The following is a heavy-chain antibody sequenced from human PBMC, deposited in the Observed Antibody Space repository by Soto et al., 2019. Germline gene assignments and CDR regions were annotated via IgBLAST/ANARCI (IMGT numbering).Heavy chain of an antibody. CDR3: ARDSVDEIGH. CDR2: IYHSGTT. V-gene: IGHV4-38-2*02. CDR1: VFSISSGFH. Sequence: AETLSLTGAVSVFSISSGFHWGWIRQPPGKGLEWIGSIYHSGTTYYNPSLKSRVTISVDTSKNQFSLKLRSVTAADTAVYYCARDSVDEIGHWGPGTLVTVSS. D-gene: IGHD2-15*01. J-gene: IGHJ4*02.